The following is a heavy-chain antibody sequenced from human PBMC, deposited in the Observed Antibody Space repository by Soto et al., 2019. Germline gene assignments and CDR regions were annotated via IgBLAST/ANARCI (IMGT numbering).Heavy chain of an antibody. V-gene: IGHV3-30*18. Sequence: GGSLRLSCAASGFTFTSYGRHWVRQAPGKGLEWVAVISYDGSNKYYADSVKGRFTISRDNSKNTLYLQMNSLRAEDTAVYYCAKDSRITMIVVVPSLDYWGQGTLVTVSS. D-gene: IGHD3-22*01. CDR3: AKDSRITMIVVVPSLDY. J-gene: IGHJ4*02. CDR1: GFTFTSYG. CDR2: ISYDGSNK.